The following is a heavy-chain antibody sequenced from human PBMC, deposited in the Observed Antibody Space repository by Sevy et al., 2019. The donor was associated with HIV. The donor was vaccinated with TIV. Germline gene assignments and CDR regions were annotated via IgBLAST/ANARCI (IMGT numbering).Heavy chain of an antibody. CDR2: INPNSGGT. CDR1: GYTFTGYY. V-gene: IGHV1-2*02. D-gene: IGHD3-22*01. CDR3: ARDGPTYYDSCGCFDY. Sequence: ASVKVSCKASGYTFTGYYMHWVRQAPGQGLEWMGWINPNSGGTNYAQKFQGRVTMTRDTSISTAYMELSRLRSDDTAVYYCARDGPTYYDSCGCFDYWGQGTLVTVSS. J-gene: IGHJ4*02.